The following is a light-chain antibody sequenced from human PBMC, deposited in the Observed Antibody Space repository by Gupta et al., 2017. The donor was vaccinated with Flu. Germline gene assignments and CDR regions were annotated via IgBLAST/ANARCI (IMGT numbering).Light chain of an antibody. CDR1: QSISSY. J-gene: IGKJ2*01. CDR2: AAS. V-gene: IGKV1-39*01. Sequence: DIQMPQSPSSLSASVGDRVTITCRASQSISSYLNWYQQKPGKAPKLLIYAASSLQSGVPSRFSGSGSGTDFTLTISSLQPEDFATYYCQQSYSTLLFGQGTKLEIK. CDR3: QQSYSTLL.